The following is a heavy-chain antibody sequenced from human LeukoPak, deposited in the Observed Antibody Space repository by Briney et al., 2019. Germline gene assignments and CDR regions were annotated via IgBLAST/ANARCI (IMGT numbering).Heavy chain of an antibody. Sequence: PGGSLRLSCAASGFTFSSYSMNWVRQAPGKGLEWVSSISSSSSYIYYADSVKGRFTISRDNAKNSLYLQMNSLRAEDTAVYYCARDYYDSSGSGGFDYWGQGTLVTVSS. D-gene: IGHD3-22*01. CDR1: GFTFSSYS. CDR3: ARDYYDSSGSGGFDY. V-gene: IGHV3-21*01. CDR2: ISSSSSYI. J-gene: IGHJ4*02.